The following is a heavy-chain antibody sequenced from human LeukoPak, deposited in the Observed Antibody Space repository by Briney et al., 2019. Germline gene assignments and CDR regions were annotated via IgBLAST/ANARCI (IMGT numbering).Heavy chain of an antibody. D-gene: IGHD3-22*01. CDR3: ARHAYPYYYDSSGYSYRLYYFDY. CDR1: GDSISSYS. CDR2: IYYSGST. J-gene: IGHJ4*02. V-gene: IGHV4-59*08. Sequence: SETLSPTCTVSGDSISSYSWSWIRQPPGKGLEWIGYIYYSGSTNYNPSLKSRVTISVDTSKNQFSLKLSSVTAADTAVYYCARHAYPYYYDSSGYSYRLYYFDYWGQGTLVTVSS.